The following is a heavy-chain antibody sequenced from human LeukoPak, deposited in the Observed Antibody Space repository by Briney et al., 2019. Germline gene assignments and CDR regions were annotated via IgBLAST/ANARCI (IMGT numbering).Heavy chain of an antibody. CDR2: ISIDNGKI. CDR3: GRDSGYCSSWLWE. D-gene: IGHD6-13*01. CDR1: GYTSTDYG. J-gene: IGHJ4*02. Sequence: ASVKVSCKASGYTSTDYGITWVRQAPGQGLEWIGWISIDNGKIEYAKKFQGRVTVTTDASTSTTYMELRSLISDDTAMYYCGRDSGYCSSWLWEWGQGTLVTVSS. V-gene: IGHV1-18*01.